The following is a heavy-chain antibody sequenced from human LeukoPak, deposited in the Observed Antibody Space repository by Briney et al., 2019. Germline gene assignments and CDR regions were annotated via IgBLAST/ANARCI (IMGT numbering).Heavy chain of an antibody. J-gene: IGHJ6*02. Sequence: SETLSLTCTVSGGSISSSSYYWGWVRQPPGTGLEWIGSIYYSGSTYYNPSLKSRVTISVDTSKNQFSLKLSSVTAADTAVYYCARPGLPTYGMDVWGQGTTVIVSS. CDR2: IYYSGST. V-gene: IGHV4-39*01. CDR3: ARPGLPTYGMDV. D-gene: IGHD4-11*01. CDR1: GGSISSSSYY.